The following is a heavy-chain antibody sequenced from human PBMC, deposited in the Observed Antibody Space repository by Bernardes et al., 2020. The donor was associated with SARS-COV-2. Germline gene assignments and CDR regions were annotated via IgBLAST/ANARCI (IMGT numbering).Heavy chain of an antibody. D-gene: IGHD2-2*02. J-gene: IGHJ6*02. CDR1: GFTFSSYW. Sequence: GGSLRLSCAASGFTFSSYWMSWVRQAPGKGLEWVANIKQDGSEKYYVDSVKGRFTISRDNAKNSLYLQMNSLRAEDTAVYYCARDMRCSSTSCYTDNYYYYGIDVWGQGTTVTVSS. V-gene: IGHV3-7*03. CDR3: ARDMRCSSTSCYTDNYYYYGIDV. CDR2: IKQDGSEK.